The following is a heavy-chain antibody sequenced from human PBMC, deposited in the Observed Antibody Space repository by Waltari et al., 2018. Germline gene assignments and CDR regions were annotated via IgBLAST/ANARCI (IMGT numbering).Heavy chain of an antibody. Sequence: EVQLVESGGGLVHPGRSLRLSCAASGVTFDEYAMHWVRQAPGKGLAWVPGISWNSGSIGYADSVKGRFTISRDNAKNSLYLQMNSLRAEDTALYYCAKFSGRGYYYYYGMDVWGQGTTVTVSS. CDR3: AKFSGRGYYYYYGMDV. CDR1: GVTFDEYA. J-gene: IGHJ6*02. CDR2: ISWNSGSI. V-gene: IGHV3-9*01.